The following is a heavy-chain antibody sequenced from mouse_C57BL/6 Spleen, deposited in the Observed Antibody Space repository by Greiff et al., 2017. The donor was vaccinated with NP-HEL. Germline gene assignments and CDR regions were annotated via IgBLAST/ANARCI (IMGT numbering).Heavy chain of an antibody. V-gene: IGHV1-80*01. Sequence: VQLQQSGAELVKPGASVKISCKASGYAFSSYWMNWVKQRPGKGLEWIGQIYPGDGDTNYNGKFKGKATLTADKSSSTAYMQLSSLTSEDSAVYFCASKDYGSQGAYFDVWGTGTTVTVAS. CDR1: GYAFSSYW. CDR2: IYPGDGDT. D-gene: IGHD1-1*01. CDR3: ASKDYGSQGAYFDV. J-gene: IGHJ1*03.